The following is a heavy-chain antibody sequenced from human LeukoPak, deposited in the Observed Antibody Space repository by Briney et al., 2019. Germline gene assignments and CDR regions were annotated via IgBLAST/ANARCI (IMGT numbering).Heavy chain of an antibody. J-gene: IGHJ4*02. CDR3: ARDDGVPAAIPFDY. CDR2: IKQDGSEK. CDR1: GFTISSYW. V-gene: IGHV3-7*01. D-gene: IGHD2-2*01. Sequence: GGSLRLSCAASGFTISSYWMSWVRQTPGKGLEWVANIKQDGSEKYYVDSVKGRFTISRDNAKNSLYLQMNSLRAEDTAVYYCARDDGVPAAIPFDYWGQGTLVTVSS.